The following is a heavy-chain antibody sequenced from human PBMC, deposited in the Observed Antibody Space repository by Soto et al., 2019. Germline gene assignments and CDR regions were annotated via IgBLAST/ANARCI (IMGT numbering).Heavy chain of an antibody. CDR1: GVFISSGSYF. V-gene: IGHV4-39*02. J-gene: IGHJ4*02. CDR2: AHSSGGT. CDR3: AKLKVGATRDTDVDY. D-gene: IGHD1-26*01. Sequence: QLQESGPGLVKPSETLSLTCSVSGVFISSGSYFWGWLRQPPGKGLEWIGSAHSSGGTYYNPSLKSRRTISVDKSKNNFSLRLNSVTAADTAVYYCAKLKVGATRDTDVDYWGQGRLVTVSS.